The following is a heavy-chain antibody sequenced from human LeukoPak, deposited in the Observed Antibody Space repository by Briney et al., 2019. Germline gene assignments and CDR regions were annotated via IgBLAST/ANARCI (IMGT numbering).Heavy chain of an antibody. V-gene: IGHV3-7*01. CDR3: ARDFYASGSLDY. D-gene: IGHD3-10*01. Sequence: GGSLRLSCAASGFTFSSYWMNWVRQAPGKGLEWVANIKQDGSDKYYVDSVRGRFTISRDNTKNSLYLQMNSLRAEDTAVYYCARDFYASGSLDYWGQGTLVTVPS. J-gene: IGHJ4*02. CDR2: IKQDGSDK. CDR1: GFTFSSYW.